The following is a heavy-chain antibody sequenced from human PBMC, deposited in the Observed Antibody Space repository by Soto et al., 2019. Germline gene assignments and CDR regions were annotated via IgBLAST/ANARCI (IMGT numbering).Heavy chain of an antibody. Sequence: GESLKISCNASGYSFTSYWIGWVRQMPGKGLEWMGIIYPDDSDIRYSPSFQGQVTISADKSISTAYLQWSSLKASDTAIYYCVRPDSTGYYEYWGQGTLVTVSS. CDR2: IYPDDSDI. CDR3: VRPDSTGYYEY. D-gene: IGHD3-22*01. J-gene: IGHJ4*02. V-gene: IGHV5-51*01. CDR1: GYSFTSYW.